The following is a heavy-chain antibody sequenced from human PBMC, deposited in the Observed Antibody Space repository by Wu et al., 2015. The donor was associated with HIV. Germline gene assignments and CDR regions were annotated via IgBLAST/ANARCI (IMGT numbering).Heavy chain of an antibody. CDR1: GGIFSNYD. J-gene: IGHJ3*02. CDR2: TTPMFGTT. V-gene: IGHV1-69*05. Sequence: QVQLVQSGAEVKKPGSSVKVSCKASGGIFSNYDINWVRQAPGQGLEWMGGTTPMFGTTNYAQKFQGRVTITSDVYTSTVYMELSSLRSEDTAMYYCARHYYGSGSYYNAWEKLAFDIWGQGTMVTVSS. D-gene: IGHD3-10*01. CDR3: ARHYYGSGSYYNAWEKLAFDI.